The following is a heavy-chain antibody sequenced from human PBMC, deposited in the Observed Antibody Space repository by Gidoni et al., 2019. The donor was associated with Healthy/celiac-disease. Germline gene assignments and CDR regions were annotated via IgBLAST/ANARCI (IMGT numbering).Heavy chain of an antibody. V-gene: IGHV2-5*01. J-gene: IGHJ4*02. Sequence: HITLQASVPTLVKPTQTLTLTCPFSGFSLSTSGVGVGWIRQPPGKALEWLALIYWNDDKRYSPSLKSRLTITKDTAKNQVVLKMTNMDPVDTATYYCAHRRGWLNFDYWGQGTLVTVSS. CDR2: IYWNDDK. D-gene: IGHD3-22*01. CDR3: AHRRGWLNFDY. CDR1: GFSLSTSGVG.